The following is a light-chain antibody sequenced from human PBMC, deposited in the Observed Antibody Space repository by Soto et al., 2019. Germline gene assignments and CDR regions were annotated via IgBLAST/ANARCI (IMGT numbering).Light chain of an antibody. Sequence: IGLTQSPGTLSLSPGERATLSCMASQSVSSSYLAWYQQKPGQAPRLLIYGASSRATGIPDRFSGSGSGTDFTLTISRLEPEDFAVYYCQQYGSSHRITFGQGTRLEIK. CDR1: QSVSSSY. CDR3: QQYGSSHRIT. J-gene: IGKJ5*01. V-gene: IGKV3-20*01. CDR2: GAS.